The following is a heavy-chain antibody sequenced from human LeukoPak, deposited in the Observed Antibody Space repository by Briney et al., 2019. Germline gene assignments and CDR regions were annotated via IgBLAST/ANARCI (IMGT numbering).Heavy chain of an antibody. CDR3: ARDRSDFWSGYYMDV. J-gene: IGHJ6*04. V-gene: IGHV3-30*04. CDR2: ISYDGSNK. CDR1: GFTFSSYA. Sequence: QPGRSLRLSCAASGFTFSSYAMHWVRQAPGKGLGWVAVISYDGSNKYYADSVKGRFTISRDNSKNTLYLQTNSLRAEDTAVYYCARDRSDFWSGYYMDVWGKGTTVTVSS. D-gene: IGHD3-3*01.